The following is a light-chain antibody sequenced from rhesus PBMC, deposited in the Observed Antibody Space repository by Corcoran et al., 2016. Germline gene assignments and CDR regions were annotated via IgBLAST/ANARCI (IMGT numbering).Light chain of an antibody. Sequence: DIQMTQSPSSLSASVGDRVTITCQASQGISSWLAWYQQKPGKAPKLLIYQAVSLQSGVPSRLRGSGSGTDFTLTFSSLQPEDFATYYCQQYNSALWTFGQGTKVEIK. CDR1: QGISSW. CDR2: QAV. CDR3: QQYNSALWT. J-gene: IGKJ1*01. V-gene: IGKV1-21*01.